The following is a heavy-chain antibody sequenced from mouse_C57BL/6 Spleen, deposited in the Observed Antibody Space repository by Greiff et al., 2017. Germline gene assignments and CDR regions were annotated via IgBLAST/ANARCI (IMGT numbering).Heavy chain of an antibody. J-gene: IGHJ3*01. D-gene: IGHD2-1*01. CDR3: ARSDYGNYEAWFAY. CDR2: IYPGSGNT. CDR1: GYTFTDYY. Sequence: QVQLKESGAELVRPGASVKLSCKASGYTFTDYYINWVKQRPGRGLEWIARIYPGSGNTYYNEKFKGKATLTAEKSSSTAYMQLSSLTSEDSAVYFCARSDYGNYEAWFAYWGQGTLVTVSA. V-gene: IGHV1-76*01.